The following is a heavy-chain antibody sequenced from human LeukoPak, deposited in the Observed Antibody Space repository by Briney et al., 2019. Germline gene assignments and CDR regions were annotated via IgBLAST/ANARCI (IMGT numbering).Heavy chain of an antibody. V-gene: IGHV3-23*01. CDR3: AQRGRGAAAAFDY. D-gene: IGHD6-13*01. Sequence: GGSLRLSCAASGFTFSSYAMSWVRQAPGKGLEWVSAIRGSGGSTYYADSVKGRFTISRDNSKNTLYLQMNSLRAEDTAVYYCAQRGRGAAAAFDYWGQGTLVSLSS. CDR2: IRGSGGST. CDR1: GFTFSSYA. J-gene: IGHJ4*02.